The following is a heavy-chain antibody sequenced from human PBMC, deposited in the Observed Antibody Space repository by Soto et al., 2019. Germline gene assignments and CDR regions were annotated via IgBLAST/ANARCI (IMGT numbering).Heavy chain of an antibody. CDR3: ARGVIAAAGTGGYGMDV. J-gene: IGHJ6*02. D-gene: IGHD6-13*01. V-gene: IGHV1-18*01. CDR1: GYTFTSYG. CDR2: ISAYNGNT. Sequence: ASVKGSCKASGYTFTSYGISWVRQAPGQGLEWMGWISAYNGNTNYAQKLQGRVTMTTDTSTSTAYMELSSLRSEDTAVYYCARGVIAAAGTGGYGMDVWGQGTTVTVSS.